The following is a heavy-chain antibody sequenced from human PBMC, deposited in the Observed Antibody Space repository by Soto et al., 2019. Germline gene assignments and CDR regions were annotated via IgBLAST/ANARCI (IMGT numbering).Heavy chain of an antibody. D-gene: IGHD2-15*01. CDR2: IYYSGST. CDR1: GGSISSYY. V-gene: IGHV4-59*01. J-gene: IGHJ4*02. CDR3: ARGYCSGGSCYRFNFDY. Sequence: SETLSLTCTVSGGSISSYYWSWIRQPPGKGLEWIGYIYYSGSTNYNPSLKSRVTISVDTSKNQFSLKLSSVTAADTAVYYCARGYCSGGSCYRFNFDYWGQGTLVTVSS.